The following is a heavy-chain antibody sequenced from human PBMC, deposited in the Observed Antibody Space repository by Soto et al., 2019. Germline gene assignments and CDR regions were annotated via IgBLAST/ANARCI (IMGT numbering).Heavy chain of an antibody. D-gene: IGHD6-19*01. J-gene: IGHJ5*02. CDR1: GFTVSSNY. CDR3: AREVLAFRSQWLGWFDP. Sequence: EVQLVESGGGLVQPGGSLRLSCAASGFTVSSNYMSWVRQAPGKGLEWVSVIYSGGSTYYADSVKGRFTISRDNSKNTLYLQMNSLRAEDTAVYYCAREVLAFRSQWLGWFDPWGQGTLVTVSS. V-gene: IGHV3-66*01. CDR2: IYSGGST.